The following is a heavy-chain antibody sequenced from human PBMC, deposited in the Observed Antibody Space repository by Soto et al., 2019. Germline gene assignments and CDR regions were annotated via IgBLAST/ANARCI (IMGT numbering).Heavy chain of an antibody. D-gene: IGHD2-2*01. CDR2: IIPIFGIP. CDR3: AREDRDRETGLATAAIDGMDV. Sequence: QVQLVQSGAEVKKPGSSVKVSCKASGGTFSRYSITWVRQAPGHGLEWIGRIIPIFGIPTYAQKFQGRVTCTEDDSTGTAYMELSSRRSDDTAVYYCAREDRDRETGLATAAIDGMDVWGQGTTVTVSS. J-gene: IGHJ6*02. CDR1: GGTFSRYS. V-gene: IGHV1-69*08.